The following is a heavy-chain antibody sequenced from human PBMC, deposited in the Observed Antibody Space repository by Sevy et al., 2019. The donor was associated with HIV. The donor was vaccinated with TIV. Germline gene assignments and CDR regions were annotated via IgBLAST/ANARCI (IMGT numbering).Heavy chain of an antibody. CDR2: IWYDGSNK. CDR1: GFTFSSYG. V-gene: IGHV3-33*01. J-gene: IGHJ3*02. CDR3: AREWGSFRSAFDI. Sequence: GGSLGLSCAASGFTFSSYGMHWVRQAPGKGLEWVAVIWYDGSNKYYADSVKGRFTISRDNSKNTLYLQMNSLRAEDTAVYYCAREWGSFRSAFDIWGQGTMVTVSS. D-gene: IGHD3-16*01.